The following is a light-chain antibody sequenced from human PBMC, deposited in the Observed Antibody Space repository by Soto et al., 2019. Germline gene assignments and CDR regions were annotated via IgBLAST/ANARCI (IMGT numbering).Light chain of an antibody. CDR2: GAS. J-gene: IGKJ4*01. V-gene: IGKV3-15*01. Sequence: DIVMTQSPATLSVAPGERVTFSCRASQGVSRKLAWYQHKPGQAPRLLISGASTGATGIPARFSGSGSGTEFTLTISSLQSEDCAIYYCQQYHTWPITFGGGTKLDI. CDR3: QQYHTWPIT. CDR1: QGVSRK.